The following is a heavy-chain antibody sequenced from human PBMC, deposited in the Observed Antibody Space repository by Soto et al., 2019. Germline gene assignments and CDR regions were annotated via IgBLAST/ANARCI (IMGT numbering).Heavy chain of an antibody. V-gene: IGHV1-18*01. J-gene: IGHJ4*02. CDR1: GYTFTSYG. Sequence: QVQLVQSGAEVKKPGASVKVSCKTSGYTFTSYGISWVRQAPGQGLEWMGWISAYNGHTNYSQNFQGRVNMTTETSTSTAYMELRSLRSDDTAVFYCARVVPAAYFDYWGQGTLVTVSS. CDR3: ARVVPAAYFDY. D-gene: IGHD2-2*01. CDR2: ISAYNGHT.